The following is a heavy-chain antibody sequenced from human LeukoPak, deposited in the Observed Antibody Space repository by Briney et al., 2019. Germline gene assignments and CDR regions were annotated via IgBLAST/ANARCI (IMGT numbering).Heavy chain of an antibody. V-gene: IGHV3-23*01. Sequence: GGSLRLSCAASGFTFSSYAMSWVRQAPGKGLEWVSAISGSGRSTYYADSVKGRFTISRDNSKNTLYLQMNSLRAEDTAVYYCAKIPAYDFWSGYRYYYFDYWGQGTLVTVSS. J-gene: IGHJ4*02. CDR3: AKIPAYDFWSGYRYYYFDY. CDR2: ISGSGRST. D-gene: IGHD3-3*01. CDR1: GFTFSSYA.